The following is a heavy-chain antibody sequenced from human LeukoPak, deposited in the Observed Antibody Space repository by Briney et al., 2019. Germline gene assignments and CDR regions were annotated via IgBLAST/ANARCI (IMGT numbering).Heavy chain of an antibody. Sequence: PGGSLRLSCAASGFTFSSYIMSWVRQAPGKGLEWVSAISGSGGSTYYADSVKGRFTIPRDNSKNTLYLQMNSLRAEDTAVYYCAKVYSGSSDIFDYWGQGTLVTVSS. CDR1: GFTFSSYI. V-gene: IGHV3-23*01. J-gene: IGHJ4*02. CDR3: AKVYSGSSDIFDY. CDR2: ISGSGGST. D-gene: IGHD1-26*01.